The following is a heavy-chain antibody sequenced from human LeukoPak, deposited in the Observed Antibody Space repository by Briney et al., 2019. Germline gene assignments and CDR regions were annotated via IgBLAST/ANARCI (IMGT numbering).Heavy chain of an antibody. CDR3: ARGQARLAWFDP. CDR1: GYSISSGYY. V-gene: IGHV4-38-2*02. CDR2: IYHSGST. J-gene: IGHJ5*02. Sequence: SETLSLTCTVSGYSISSGYYWGWTRQPPGKGLEWIGSIYHSGSTYYNPSLKSRVTMSLDTSKNQFSLRLRSVTAADTAVYYCARGQARLAWFDPWGQGTLVTVSS. D-gene: IGHD6-19*01.